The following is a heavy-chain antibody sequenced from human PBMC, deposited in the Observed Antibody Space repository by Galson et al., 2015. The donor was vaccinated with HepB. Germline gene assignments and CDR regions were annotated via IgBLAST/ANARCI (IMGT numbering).Heavy chain of an antibody. CDR1: EFNFSTYA. CDR2: ISYDGNNK. D-gene: IGHD6-13*01. V-gene: IGHV3-30-3*01. Sequence: SLRLSCAASEFNFSTYAMNWVRQVPGQGLEWVAIISYDGNNKYYADSVKGRFTISRDNSKNTLSLQMSSLRPDDTALYYCARDRGQQLPYWYFDVWGRGTLVTVSS. CDR3: ARDRGQQLPYWYFDV. J-gene: IGHJ2*01.